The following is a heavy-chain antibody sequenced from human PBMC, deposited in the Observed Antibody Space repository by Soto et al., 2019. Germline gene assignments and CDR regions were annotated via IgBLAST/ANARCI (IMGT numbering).Heavy chain of an antibody. Sequence: GASVKVSCKASGYTFTIYYMHWVRQAPGQGLEWMGIIIPSGGSTSYAQKFQGRVTMTRDTSTSTVYMELSSLRSEDTAVYYCARVCSGGSCYSDFAKFDYWGQGTLVTVSS. D-gene: IGHD2-15*01. CDR1: GYTFTIYY. V-gene: IGHV1-46*01. CDR2: IIPSGGST. CDR3: ARVCSGGSCYSDFAKFDY. J-gene: IGHJ4*02.